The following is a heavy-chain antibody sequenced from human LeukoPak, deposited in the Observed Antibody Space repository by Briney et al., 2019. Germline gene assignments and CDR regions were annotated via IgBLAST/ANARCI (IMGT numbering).Heavy chain of an antibody. V-gene: IGHV1-69*04. J-gene: IGHJ4*02. CDR2: IIPILGIA. CDR3: ASVKYSGYDNFDY. Sequence: SVKVSCKASGGTFSSYAISWVRQAPGQGLEWMGRIIPILGIANYAQKFQGRVTITADKSTSTAYMELSSLRSEDTAVYYCASVKYSGYDNFDYWGQGPLVTVSS. CDR1: GGTFSSYA. D-gene: IGHD5-12*01.